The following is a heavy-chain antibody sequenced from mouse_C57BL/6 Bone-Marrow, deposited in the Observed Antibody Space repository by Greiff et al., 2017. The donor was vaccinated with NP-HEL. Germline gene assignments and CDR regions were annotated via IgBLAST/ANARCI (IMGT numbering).Heavy chain of an antibody. CDR3: ARRDLLLRPYWYFDV. CDR2: IDPSDSYT. D-gene: IGHD1-1*01. Sequence: QVQLQQPGAELVKPGASVKLSCKASGYTFTSYWMQWVKQRPGQGLEWIGEIDPSDSYTNYNQKFKGKATLTVDTSSSTAYMQLSSLTSEDSAGYYGARRDLLLRPYWYFDVWGTGTTVTVSS. CDR1: GYTFTSYW. J-gene: IGHJ1*03. V-gene: IGHV1-50*01.